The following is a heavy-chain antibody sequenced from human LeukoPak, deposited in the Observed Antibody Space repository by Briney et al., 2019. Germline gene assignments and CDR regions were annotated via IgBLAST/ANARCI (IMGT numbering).Heavy chain of an antibody. V-gene: IGHV4-59*08. CDR2: IYYSGST. Sequence: SETLSLTCTVSGGSISSYYWSWIRQPPGKGLEWIGYIYYSGSTNYNPSLKSRVAISVDTSKNQFSLKLSSVTAADTAVYYCARHMYSSSWYGGKGYYYYYMDVWGKGTTVTVSS. J-gene: IGHJ6*03. D-gene: IGHD6-13*01. CDR1: GGSISSYY. CDR3: ARHMYSSSWYGGKGYYYYYMDV.